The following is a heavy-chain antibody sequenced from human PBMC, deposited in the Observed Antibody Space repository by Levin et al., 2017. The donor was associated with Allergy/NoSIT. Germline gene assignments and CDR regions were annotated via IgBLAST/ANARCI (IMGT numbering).Heavy chain of an antibody. CDR2: IYYNGNT. CDR1: GRSISSYY. Sequence: PSQTLSLTCTVSGRSISSYYWSWIRQPPGKGLEWIGYIYYNGNTNYNPSLKSRVTMPIDTSENQSPLKLSSVTAADTAEYYCARGEFWSGLDYWGQGALVTVSS. CDR3: ARGEFWSGLDY. J-gene: IGHJ4*02. V-gene: IGHV4-59*01. D-gene: IGHD3-3*01.